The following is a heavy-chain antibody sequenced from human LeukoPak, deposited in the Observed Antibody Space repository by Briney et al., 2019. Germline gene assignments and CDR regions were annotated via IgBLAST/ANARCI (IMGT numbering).Heavy chain of an antibody. CDR3: ARSAIAARPDYYYYYYMDV. J-gene: IGHJ6*03. Sequence: SETLSLTCTVSGGSISSYYWSWIRQPPGKGLEWIGYIYYSGSTNYNPSLKSRVTISVDTSKNQFSLKLSSVTAADTAVYYCARSAIAARPDYYYYYYMDVWGKGTTVTVSS. D-gene: IGHD6-6*01. V-gene: IGHV4-59*01. CDR2: IYYSGST. CDR1: GGSISSYY.